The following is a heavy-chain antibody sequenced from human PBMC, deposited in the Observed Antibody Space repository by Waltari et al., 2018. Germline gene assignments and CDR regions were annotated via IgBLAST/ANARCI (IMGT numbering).Heavy chain of an antibody. V-gene: IGHV3-9*01. J-gene: IGHJ4*02. Sequence: EVQLVESGGGSVQPGGSLRLSCAASGFTFDQYAMYWVRQVPGKGLEWVLGISWNSGSVDYADSVKGRFTISRDNAKNSVHLQMYNLRTEDTGLYYCAKDNEQWPHAFDHWGQGTPVTVSS. D-gene: IGHD6-19*01. CDR3: AKDNEQWPHAFDH. CDR2: ISWNSGSV. CDR1: GFTFDQYA.